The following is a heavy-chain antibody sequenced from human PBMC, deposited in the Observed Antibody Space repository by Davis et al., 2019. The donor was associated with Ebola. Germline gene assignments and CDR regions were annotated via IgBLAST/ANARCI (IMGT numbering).Heavy chain of an antibody. V-gene: IGHV4-4*07. CDR1: GGSISSYY. J-gene: IGHJ6*02. CDR3: ARDGYCSSTSCYTYYYGMDV. Sequence: PSETLSLTCTVSGGSISSYYWSWIRQPAGKGLEWIGRIYTSGSTNYNPSLKSRVTMSVDTSKNQFSLKLSSVTAADTAVYYCARDGYCSSTSCYTYYYGMDVWGQGTTVTVSS. D-gene: IGHD2-2*02. CDR2: IYTSGST.